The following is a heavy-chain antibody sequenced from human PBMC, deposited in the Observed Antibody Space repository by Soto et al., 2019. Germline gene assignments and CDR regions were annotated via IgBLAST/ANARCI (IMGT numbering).Heavy chain of an antibody. V-gene: IGHV3-23*01. CDR1: GFTFTNFA. CDR3: AKDRGNWLYIFDY. Sequence: EVQLLESGGDLVQPGGSLRLSCAASGFTFTNFAMSWVRQAPGKGLEWVSAISGSGVTIYYAVSVKGRFTISRDNSKNTLYLQVTSLRAEDTAVYYWAKDRGNWLYIFDYWGQGTLVTVSS. D-gene: IGHD3-9*01. J-gene: IGHJ4*02. CDR2: ISGSGVTI.